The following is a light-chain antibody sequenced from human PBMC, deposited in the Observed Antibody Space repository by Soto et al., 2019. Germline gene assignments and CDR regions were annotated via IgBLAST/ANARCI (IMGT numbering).Light chain of an antibody. CDR3: QQYGSSSLYS. J-gene: IGKJ2*03. CDR1: QIVSSSH. V-gene: IGKV3-20*01. CDR2: ATS. Sequence: EIVLSQSPGTLSLSPGERATLSCRASQIVSSSHLAWYQHKPGQAPRLLIYATSRRATGIPDRFSGSGSGTDFTLTISRLEPEDFAVYYCQQYGSSSLYSFGQGTKLEIK.